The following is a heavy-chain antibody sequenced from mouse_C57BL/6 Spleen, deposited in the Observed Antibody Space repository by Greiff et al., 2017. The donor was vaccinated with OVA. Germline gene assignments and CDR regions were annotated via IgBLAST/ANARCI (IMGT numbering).Heavy chain of an antibody. Sequence: EVKVVESGGGLVQPGGSLKLSCAASGFTFSDYGMAWVRQAPRKGPEWVAFISNLAYSIYYADTVTGRFTISRENAKNTLYLEMSSLRSEDTAMYYCARGGAYYSNPFAYWGQGTLVTVSA. J-gene: IGHJ3*01. CDR2: ISNLAYSI. CDR1: GFTFSDYG. CDR3: ARGGAYYSNPFAY. V-gene: IGHV5-15*01. D-gene: IGHD2-5*01.